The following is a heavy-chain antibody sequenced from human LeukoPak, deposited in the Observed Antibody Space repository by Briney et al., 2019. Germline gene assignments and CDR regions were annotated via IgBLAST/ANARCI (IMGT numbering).Heavy chain of an antibody. J-gene: IGHJ5*02. CDR1: GGSISSGSYY. CDR3: ARGGKTVTTLYNWFDP. D-gene: IGHD4-17*01. Sequence: PSETLSLTCTVSGGSISSGSYYWSWIRQPAGKGLEWIGRIYTSGSTNYNPSLKSRVTISVDTSKNQFSLKLSSVTAADTAVYYCARGGKTVTTLYNWFDPWGQGTLVTVSS. V-gene: IGHV4-61*02. CDR2: IYTSGST.